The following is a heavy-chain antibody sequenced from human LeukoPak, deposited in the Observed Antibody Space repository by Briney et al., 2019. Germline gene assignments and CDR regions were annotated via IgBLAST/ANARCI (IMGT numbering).Heavy chain of an antibody. D-gene: IGHD2-8*01. CDR3: ARAPNPDFFDD. CDR2: IYYSGST. J-gene: IGHJ4*02. CDR1: GGSVSSGSYY. Sequence: PSETLSLTCTVSGGSVSSGSYYWGWIRQPPGKGLEWIGYIYYSGSTNYNPSLKSRVTISVDTSKNQFSLKLSSVTAADTAVYYCARAPNPDFFDDWGQGTLVTVSS. V-gene: IGHV4-61*01.